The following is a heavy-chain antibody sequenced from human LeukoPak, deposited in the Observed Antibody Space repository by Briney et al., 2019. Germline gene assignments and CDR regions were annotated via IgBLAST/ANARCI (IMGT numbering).Heavy chain of an antibody. V-gene: IGHV3-23*01. D-gene: IGHD3-22*01. J-gene: IGHJ4*02. CDR2: ISGSGGST. Sequence: GGSLRLSCAASGFTFSSYAMTWVRQAPGKGLEWVSAISGSGGSTYYVDSVKGRFTISRDNSKNTLYLQMNSLRAEDTAVYYCAKDNYYDSSGYYGESYWGQGTLVTVSS. CDR1: GFTFSSYA. CDR3: AKDNYYDSSGYYGESY.